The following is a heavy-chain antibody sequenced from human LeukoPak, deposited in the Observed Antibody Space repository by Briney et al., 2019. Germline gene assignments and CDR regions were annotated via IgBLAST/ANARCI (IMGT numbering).Heavy chain of an antibody. V-gene: IGHV3-23*01. J-gene: IGHJ4*02. CDR2: ISSSGGRP. CDR3: AKRGVVIRVILVGFHKEAYYFDS. Sequence: GGSLRLSCAVSGVTLSNYGMAWVRQAPGKGLEWVAGISSSGGRPNYADSVKGRFTISRDNAKNTLYLQMNSLRAEDTAVYFCAKRGVVIRVILVGFHKEAYYFDSWGQGALVSVSS. CDR1: GVTLSNYG. D-gene: IGHD3-22*01.